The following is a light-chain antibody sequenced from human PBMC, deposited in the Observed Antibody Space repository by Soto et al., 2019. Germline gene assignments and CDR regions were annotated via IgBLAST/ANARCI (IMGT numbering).Light chain of an antibody. V-gene: IGKV3-20*01. CDR1: QSVSSTY. Sequence: IVLTQSPGTLSLSPGERATLSCRASQSVSSTYIAWYQQNPGQALRLLIYGASSRATGIPDRFSGSGSGTDFTLTISRLEPEDFAVYFCQQYGRSPPFTFGQGTKVEIK. J-gene: IGKJ2*01. CDR2: GAS. CDR3: QQYGRSPPFT.